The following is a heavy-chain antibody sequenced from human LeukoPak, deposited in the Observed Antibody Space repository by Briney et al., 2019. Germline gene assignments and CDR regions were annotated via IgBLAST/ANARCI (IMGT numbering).Heavy chain of an antibody. Sequence: SGPTLVNPTQTLTLTCTFSGFSLSTSGVGVGWICQPPGKALEWLALIYWDDDKRYSPSLKSRLTITKDTSKNQVVLTMTNMDPVDTATYYCAHIIGDYVWGSWRRNNWFDPWGQGTPVTVSS. CDR1: GFSLSTSGVG. V-gene: IGHV2-5*02. J-gene: IGHJ5*02. CDR3: AHIIGDYVWGSWRRNNWFDP. CDR2: IYWDDDK. D-gene: IGHD3-16*01.